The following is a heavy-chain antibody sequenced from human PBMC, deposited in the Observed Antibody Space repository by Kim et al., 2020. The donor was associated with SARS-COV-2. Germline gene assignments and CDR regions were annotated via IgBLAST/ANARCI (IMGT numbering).Heavy chain of an antibody. CDR1: GGSISSSNW. D-gene: IGHD6-13*01. CDR2: IYHSGST. CDR3: ARTPPHSSSLLDY. J-gene: IGHJ4*02. Sequence: SETLSLTCAVSGGSISSSNWWSWVRQPPGKGLEWIGEIYHSGSTNYNPSLKSRVTISVDKSKNQFSLKLSSVTAADTAVYYCARTPPHSSSLLDYWGQGTLVTVPS. V-gene: IGHV4-4*02.